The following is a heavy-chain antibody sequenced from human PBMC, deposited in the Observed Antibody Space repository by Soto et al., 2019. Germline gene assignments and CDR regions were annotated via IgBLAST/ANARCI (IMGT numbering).Heavy chain of an antibody. D-gene: IGHD2-21*02. CDR2: IIPICGTA. J-gene: IGHJ4*02. V-gene: IGHV1-69*01. CDR3: ARVSYCGGDCYSYYFDY. CDR1: GGTFSSYA. Sequence: QVQLVQSGAEVKKPGSSVKVSCKASGGTFSSYAISWVRQAPGQGLEWMGGIIPICGTANYAQKFQGRVTITADESTSTAYMELSSLRSEDTAVYYCARVSYCGGDCYSYYFDYWGQGTLVTVSS.